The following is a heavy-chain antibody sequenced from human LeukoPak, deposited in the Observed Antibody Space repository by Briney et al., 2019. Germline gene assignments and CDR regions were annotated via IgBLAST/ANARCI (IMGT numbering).Heavy chain of an antibody. CDR1: GGSFSGYY. D-gene: IGHD3-9*01. CDR2: INHSGST. CDR3: ARARYDILTGRNFLFDY. Sequence: SETLSLTCAVYGGSFSGYYWSWIRQPPGKGLEWIGEINHSGSTNYNPSLKSRVTISVDTSKNQFSLKPSSVTAADTAVYYCARARYDILTGRNFLFDYWGQGTLVTVSS. J-gene: IGHJ4*02. V-gene: IGHV4-34*01.